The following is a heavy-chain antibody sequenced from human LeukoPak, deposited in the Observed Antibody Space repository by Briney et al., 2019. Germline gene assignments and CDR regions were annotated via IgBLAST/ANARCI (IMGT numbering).Heavy chain of an antibody. J-gene: IGHJ3*02. Sequence: ASVKVSCKASGFTFTSSAVQWVRQARGQRLEWIGWIVVGSGNTNYAQKFQERVTMTRDTSISTAYMELSRLRSDDTAVYYCARGTLTAPRFAFDIWGQGTMVTVSS. D-gene: IGHD1-14*01. V-gene: IGHV1-58*01. CDR1: GFTFTSSA. CDR3: ARGTLTAPRFAFDI. CDR2: IVVGSGNT.